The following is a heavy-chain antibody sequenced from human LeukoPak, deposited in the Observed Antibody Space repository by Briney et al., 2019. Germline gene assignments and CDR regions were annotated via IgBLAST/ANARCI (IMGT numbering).Heavy chain of an antibody. J-gene: IGHJ4*02. D-gene: IGHD3-22*01. CDR2: ISSSGSTI. CDR3: AREGWGHYYDSSGYLDY. V-gene: IGHV3-48*03. CDR1: GFTFSSYE. Sequence: QPGGSLRLSCAASGFTFSSYEMNWVRQAPGKGLEWVSYISSSGSTIYYADSVKGRFTISRDNAKNSLYLQMNSLRAEDTAVYYCAREGWGHYYDSSGYLDYWGQGTLVTVSS.